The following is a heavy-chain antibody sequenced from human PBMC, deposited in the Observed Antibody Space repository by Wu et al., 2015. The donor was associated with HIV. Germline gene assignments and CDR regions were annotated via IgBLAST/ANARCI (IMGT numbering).Heavy chain of an antibody. J-gene: IGHJ4*02. CDR3: ARGFSSTWYDHFDL. D-gene: IGHD6-13*01. CDR1: GGTFSNYG. Sequence: QVQLVQSGAEVKKPGSSVKVSCKASGGTFSNYGISWVRQAPGQGLEWVGGIIPLFGAATYAPRFQGRATITSDESTSTAYMEVTGLRYEDTAVYYCARGFSSTWYDHFDLWGQGTLVTVSS. V-gene: IGHV1-69*05. CDR2: IIPLFGAA.